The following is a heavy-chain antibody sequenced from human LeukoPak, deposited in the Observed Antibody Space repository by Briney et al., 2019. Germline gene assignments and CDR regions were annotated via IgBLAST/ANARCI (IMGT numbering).Heavy chain of an antibody. CDR1: GLTVSSNC. V-gene: IGHV3-53*01. CDR3: ARGTYGSGSYSYYFDY. Sequence: GGSLRLSCAASGLTVSSNCMSWVRQAPGKGLEWVSFIYSSGNTYYADSVKGRFTISRDNAKNSLYLQMNSLRAGDTAVYYCARGTYGSGSYSYYFDYWGQGTLVTVSS. CDR2: IYSSGNT. D-gene: IGHD3-10*01. J-gene: IGHJ4*02.